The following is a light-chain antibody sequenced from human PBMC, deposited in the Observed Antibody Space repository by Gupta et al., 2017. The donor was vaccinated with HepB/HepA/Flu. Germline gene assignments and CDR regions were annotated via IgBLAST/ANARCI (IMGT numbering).Light chain of an antibody. V-gene: IGKV3-11*01. CDR3: QQRSNWPPLCS. CDR2: DAS. Sequence: XIXXTXXPXTLSXSXGERATLSCRASQSVSSYLAWYQQKPGQAPRLLIYDASNRATGIPARFSGSGSGTDFTLTISSLEPEDFAVYYCQQRSNWPPLCSFGQGTKLEIK. CDR1: QSVSSY. J-gene: IGKJ2*04.